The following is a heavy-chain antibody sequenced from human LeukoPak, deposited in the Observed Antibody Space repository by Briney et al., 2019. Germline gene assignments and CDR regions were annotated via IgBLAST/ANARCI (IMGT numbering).Heavy chain of an antibody. J-gene: IGHJ5*02. CDR3: AKNSGSYYKYNWFDP. CDR2: IGGSGGST. V-gene: IGHV3-23*01. CDR1: GFTFSSHA. D-gene: IGHD1-26*01. Sequence: GGSLRLSCVASGFTFSSHAMAWVRQAPGKGLEWVSAIGGSGGSTYYADSVKGRFTISRDNSKNTLYLQMNSLRAEDTAVYYCAKNSGSYYKYNWFDPWGQGTLVTVSS.